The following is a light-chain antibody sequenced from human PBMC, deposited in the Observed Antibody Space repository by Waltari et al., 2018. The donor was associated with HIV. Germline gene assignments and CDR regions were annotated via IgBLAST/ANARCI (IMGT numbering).Light chain of an antibody. CDR3: NSRDSNGAHVV. CDR2: GKN. J-gene: IGLJ2*01. Sequence: SSELTQDPTMSVTLGQTVKISCHGDSLKNYYAAWYQQKPRHAPLLILYGKNKRPSGIPDRFSGSFSGNSAYLTIIGTQAEDEAEYYCNSRDSNGAHVVFGGGTKLTVL. CDR1: SLKNYY. V-gene: IGLV3-19*01.